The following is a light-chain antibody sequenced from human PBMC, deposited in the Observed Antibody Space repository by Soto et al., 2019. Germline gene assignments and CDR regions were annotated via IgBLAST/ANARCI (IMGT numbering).Light chain of an antibody. CDR3: QQYVTSSPRT. V-gene: IGKV3-11*01. J-gene: IGKJ1*01. CDR2: DAS. CDR1: QSVSSY. Sequence: EIVMTQSPATLSVSPGERATLSCRASQSVSSYLAWYQQKPGQAPRLLIYDASNRATGIPDRFSGSGSGTDFTLTISRLEPEDFAVYYCQQYVTSSPRTFGQGTKVDIK.